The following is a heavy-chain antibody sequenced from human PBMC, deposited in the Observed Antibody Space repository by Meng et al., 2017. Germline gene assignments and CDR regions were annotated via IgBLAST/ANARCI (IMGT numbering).Heavy chain of an antibody. CDR1: GFTFSSYA. D-gene: IGHD2-15*01. CDR3: ARYACSGGSCSADY. CDR2: ISSNGGST. V-gene: IGHV3-64*01. Sequence: GESLKISCAASGFTFSSYAMHWVRQAPGKGLEYVSAISSNGGSTYYANSVKGRFTISRDNSKNTLYLQMGSLRAEDMAVYYCARYACSGGSCSADYWGQGKLVTVSS. J-gene: IGHJ4*02.